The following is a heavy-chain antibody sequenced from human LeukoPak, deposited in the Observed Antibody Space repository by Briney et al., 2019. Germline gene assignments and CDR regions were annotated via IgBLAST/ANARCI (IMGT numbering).Heavy chain of an antibody. Sequence: ASVKVSCKASGGTFSSYAISWVRQAPGQGLEWMGGIIPIFGTANYAQKFQGRVTITADESTSTAYMELSSLGSEDTAVYYCARENRFLEWLQCHWFDPWGQGTLVTVSS. V-gene: IGHV1-69*13. D-gene: IGHD3-3*01. J-gene: IGHJ5*02. CDR2: IIPIFGTA. CDR3: ARENRFLEWLQCHWFDP. CDR1: GGTFSSYA.